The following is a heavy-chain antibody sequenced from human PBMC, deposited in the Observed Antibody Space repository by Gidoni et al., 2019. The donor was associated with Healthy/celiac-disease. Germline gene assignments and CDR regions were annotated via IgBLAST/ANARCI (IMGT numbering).Heavy chain of an antibody. V-gene: IGHV3-30*04. CDR3: ARWGKPGIAAAGTRGSYFDY. CDR1: GFTLSSYA. D-gene: IGHD6-13*01. Sequence: QVQLVESGGGVVQPGRSLSLSCAASGFTLSSYAMHWVRQAPGKGLEWVAVISYDGSNKYYADSVKVRFTISRDNSKNTLYLQMNSLRAEDTAVYYCARWGKPGIAAAGTRGSYFDYWGQGTMVTVSS. CDR2: ISYDGSNK. J-gene: IGHJ4*02.